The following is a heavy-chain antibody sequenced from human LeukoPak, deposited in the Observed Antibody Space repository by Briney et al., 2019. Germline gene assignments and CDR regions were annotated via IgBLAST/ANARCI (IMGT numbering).Heavy chain of an antibody. CDR2: ISTRDNTI. V-gene: IGHV3-11*04. CDR1: GFTFSDYY. J-gene: IGHJ4*02. Sequence: GGSLRLSCAASGFTFSDYYMNWIRQAPGKGLEWLSYISTRDNTIQYADSVKGRFTIDRDNSKNTVYLQMNSLRPDDTAIYSCARQESRNYLYEGLDYWGQGNLVTVSS. CDR3: ARQESRNYLYEGLDY. D-gene: IGHD3-10*01.